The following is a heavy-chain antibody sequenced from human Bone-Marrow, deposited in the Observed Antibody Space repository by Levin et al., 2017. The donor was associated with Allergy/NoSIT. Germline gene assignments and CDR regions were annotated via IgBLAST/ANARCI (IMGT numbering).Heavy chain of an antibody. V-gene: IGHV4-59*08. Sequence: SQTLSLTCTVSGGSISNYYWSWIRQPPGKGLEWIGYIHYSGTTNSNPSLRSRVTLSLDTSKNHFSVKLSSVTAADTAVYYCARHTGGWRGEVDYWGQGTLVTVSS. CDR3: ARHTGGWRGEVDY. J-gene: IGHJ4*02. CDR1: GGSISNYY. D-gene: IGHD6-19*01. CDR2: IHYSGTT.